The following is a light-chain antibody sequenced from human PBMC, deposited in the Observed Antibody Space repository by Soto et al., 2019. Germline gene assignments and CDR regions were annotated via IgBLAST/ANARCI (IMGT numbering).Light chain of an antibody. Sequence: MTQSPSSLSASVGDRVTITCLASQSVSSYLAWYQQKPGQAPRVLIYGTSSRATGIPDRFSGSGSGTDFTLTISDVQPEDFALYYCHQRQSWPRTFGQGTKVDIK. J-gene: IGKJ1*01. CDR2: GTS. CDR3: HQRQSWPRT. V-gene: IGKV3D-15*01. CDR1: QSVSSY.